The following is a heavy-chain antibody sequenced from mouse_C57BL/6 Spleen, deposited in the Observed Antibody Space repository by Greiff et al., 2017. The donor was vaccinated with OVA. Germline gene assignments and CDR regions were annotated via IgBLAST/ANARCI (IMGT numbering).Heavy chain of an antibody. CDR1: GYSFTGYY. V-gene: IGHV1-42*01. CDR2: INPSTGGT. CDR3: ARNLLWYPFDS. D-gene: IGHD2-1*01. J-gene: IGHJ2*01. Sequence: VQLQQSGPELVKPGASVKISCKASGYSFTGYYMNWVKQSPEKSLEWIGEINPSTGGTTYNQKFKAKATLTVDKSSSTGYMQLKSLTSEDSAVYYCARNLLWYPFDSWGQGTPLTVSS.